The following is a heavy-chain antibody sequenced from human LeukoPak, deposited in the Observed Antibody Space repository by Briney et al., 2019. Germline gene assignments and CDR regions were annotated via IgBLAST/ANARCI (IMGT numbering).Heavy chain of an antibody. CDR1: GFNVSINY. V-gene: IGHV3-53*04. CDR3: ARGAYGGPFDC. J-gene: IGHJ4*02. Sequence: PGGSLRRSCAASGFNVSINYMSWVRQAPGKGLEWVSVLYSVGGTYYADSVQGRFTISRHNSRNTLYLQLNSLRPEDTAVYYCARGAYGGPFDCWGQGTLVTVSS. CDR2: LYSVGGT. D-gene: IGHD4/OR15-4a*01.